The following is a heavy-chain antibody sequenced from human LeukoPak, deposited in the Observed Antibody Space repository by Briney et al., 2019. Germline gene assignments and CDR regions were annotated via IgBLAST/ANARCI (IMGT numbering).Heavy chain of an antibody. CDR1: GGSISSYY. D-gene: IGHD6-13*01. CDR2: IYYSGST. V-gene: IGHV4-59*01. J-gene: IGHJ6*02. Sequence: SETLSLTCTVSGGSISSYYWSWIRQPPGKGLEWIGYIYYSGSTNYNPSLKSRVTISVDTSKNQFSLKLSSVTAADTAVYYCARVIAAAGTNYYYGMDVWGQGTAVTVSS. CDR3: ARVIAAAGTNYYYGMDV.